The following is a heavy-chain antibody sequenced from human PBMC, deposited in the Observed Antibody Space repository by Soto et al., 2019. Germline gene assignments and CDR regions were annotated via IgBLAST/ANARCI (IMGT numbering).Heavy chain of an antibody. J-gene: IGHJ5*02. CDR1: GGSFSGYY. V-gene: IGHV4-34*01. CDR2: INHSGST. D-gene: IGHD6-13*01. Sequence: SETLSLTCAVYGGSFSGYYWSWIRQPLGKGLEWIGEINHSGSTNYNPSLKSRVTISVDTSKNQFSLKLSSVTAADTAVYYCARSGRQQLVRWFDPWGQGTLVTVSS. CDR3: ARSGRQQLVRWFDP.